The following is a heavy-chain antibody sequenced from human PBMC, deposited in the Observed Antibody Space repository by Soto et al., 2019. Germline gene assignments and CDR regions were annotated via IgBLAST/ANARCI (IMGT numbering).Heavy chain of an antibody. J-gene: IGHJ6*04. CDR2: MNPNSGNT. V-gene: IGHV1-8*01. D-gene: IGHD5-12*01. CDR3: ARGSYSGYDRGYYYGMDV. Sequence: GASVKVSCKASGYTFTSYDINRVRQATGQGLEWMGWMNPNSGNTGYAQKFQGRVTMTRNTSISTAYMELSSLRSEDTAVYYCARGSYSGYDRGYYYGMDVWGKGTTVTVPS. CDR1: GYTFTSYD.